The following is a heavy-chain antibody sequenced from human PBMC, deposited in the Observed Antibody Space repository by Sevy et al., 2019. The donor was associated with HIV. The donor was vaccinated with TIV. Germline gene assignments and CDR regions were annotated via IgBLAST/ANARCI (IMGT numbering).Heavy chain of an antibody. CDR3: ARPFGRLRPDWGRMDV. CDR2: IYYSGST. V-gene: IGHV4-39*01. CDR1: GGSISSSSYY. J-gene: IGHJ6*02. D-gene: IGHD5-12*01. Sequence: SETLSLTCTVSGGSISSSSYYWGWIRQPPGKGLEWIGSIYYSGSTYYNPSLKSRVTISVDTSKNQFSLKLSSVTAADTAEYYCARPFGRLRPDWGRMDVWGQGTTVTVSS.